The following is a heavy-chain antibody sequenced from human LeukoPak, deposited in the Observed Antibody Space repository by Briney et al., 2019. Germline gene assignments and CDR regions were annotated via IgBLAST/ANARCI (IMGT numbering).Heavy chain of an antibody. CDR3: ARFRRVPYSSSSGGYYFDY. CDR2: ISGSGGST. V-gene: IGHV3-23*01. Sequence: GGSLRLSCAASGFTFSSYAMSWVRQAPGKGLEWVSAISGSGGSTYYADSVKGRFTISRDNSKNTLYLQMNSLRAEDTAVYYCARFRRVPYSSSSGGYYFDYWGQGTLVTVSS. J-gene: IGHJ4*02. CDR1: GFTFSSYA. D-gene: IGHD6-6*01.